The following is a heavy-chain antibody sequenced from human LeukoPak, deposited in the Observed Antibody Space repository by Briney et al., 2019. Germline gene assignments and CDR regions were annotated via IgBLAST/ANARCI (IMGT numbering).Heavy chain of an antibody. Sequence: GGSLRLSCAASGFTFSSYDMHWVRHATGKGLEWVSAIGTAGDTYYPGSVKGRFTISRENPKNFFYLAMHSLRAGDTAVYYCARAEPPYGGRDVWGQGTTVTVSS. D-gene: IGHD1-14*01. CDR1: GFTFSSYD. CDR3: ARAEPPYGGRDV. J-gene: IGHJ6*02. CDR2: IGTAGDT. V-gene: IGHV3-13*01.